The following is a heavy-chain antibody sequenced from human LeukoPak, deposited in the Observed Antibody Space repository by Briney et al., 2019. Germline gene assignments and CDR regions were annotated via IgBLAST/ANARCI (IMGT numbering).Heavy chain of an antibody. CDR2: ISSSGSTI. Sequence: GGSLRLSCAASGFIFSSYAMSWVRQAPGKRLEWVSYISSSGSTIYYADSVKGRFTISRDNAKNSLYLQMNSLRAEDTAVYYCAREHGLRFLEWFHQAFDIWGQGTMVTVSS. V-gene: IGHV3-48*04. CDR1: GFIFSSYA. J-gene: IGHJ3*02. D-gene: IGHD3-3*01. CDR3: AREHGLRFLEWFHQAFDI.